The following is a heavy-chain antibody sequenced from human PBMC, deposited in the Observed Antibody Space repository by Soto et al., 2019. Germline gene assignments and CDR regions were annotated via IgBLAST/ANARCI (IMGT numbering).Heavy chain of an antibody. CDR2: ISGYNGHT. V-gene: IGHV1-18*01. CDR1: GYTFTTYG. J-gene: IGHJ6*02. CDR3: AREGEMPYYYYGLDV. Sequence: QVQLVQSGAEVRKPGASVKVSCKASGYTFTTYGISWVRQYSGQGLEWMGWISGYNGHTKYAQKFQGRVTMTTDTSTSTVYMDLRSLRSDDTAVYYCAREGEMPYYYYGLDVWGQGTTVTVSS. D-gene: IGHD3-16*01.